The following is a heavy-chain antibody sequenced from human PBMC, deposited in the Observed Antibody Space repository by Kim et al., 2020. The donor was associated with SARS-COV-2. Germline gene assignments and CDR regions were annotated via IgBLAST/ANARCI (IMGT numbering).Heavy chain of an antibody. V-gene: IGHV1-2*02. J-gene: IGHJ5*02. D-gene: IGHD3-10*01. CDR2: INPNSGGT. CDR1: GYTFTGYY. Sequence: ASVKVSCKASGYTFTGYYMHWVRQAPGQGLEWMGWINPNSGGTNYAQKFQGRVTMTRDTSISTAYMELSRLRSDDTAVYYCARDGSRVGLWYRGVNYYGSGSYCNWFDPWGQGTLVTVSS. CDR3: ARDGSRVGLWYRGVNYYGSGSYCNWFDP.